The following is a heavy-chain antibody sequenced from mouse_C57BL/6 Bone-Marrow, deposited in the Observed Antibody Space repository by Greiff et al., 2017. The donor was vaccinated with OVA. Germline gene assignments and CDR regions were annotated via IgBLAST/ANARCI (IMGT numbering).Heavy chain of an antibody. J-gene: IGHJ2*01. V-gene: IGHV14-4*01. CDR1: GFNIKDDY. CDR3: TSNWDVRDY. CDR2: IDPENGDT. D-gene: IGHD4-1*01. Sequence: EVQLQESGAELVRPGASVKLSCTASGFNIKDDYMHWVKQRPEQGLEWIGWIDPENGDTEYASKFQGKATITADTSSNTAYLRLSSLTSEDTAVYYCTSNWDVRDYWGQGTTLTVSS.